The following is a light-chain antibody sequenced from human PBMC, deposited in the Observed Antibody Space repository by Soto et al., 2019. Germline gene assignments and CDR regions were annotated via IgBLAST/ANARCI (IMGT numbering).Light chain of an antibody. Sequence: PGERATHSCMASQSVSSSYLAWYQQKPGQAPRLLIYGASSRATGIPDRFSGSGSGTDFTLTISRLEPEDFAVYYCQQYGSSLFTFGPGTKVDNK. CDR1: QSVSSSY. CDR2: GAS. V-gene: IGKV3-20*01. CDR3: QQYGSSLFT. J-gene: IGKJ3*01.